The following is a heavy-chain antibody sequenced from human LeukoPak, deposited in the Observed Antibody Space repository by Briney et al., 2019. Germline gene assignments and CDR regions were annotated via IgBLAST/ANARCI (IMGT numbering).Heavy chain of an antibody. CDR2: ISAYNGNT. J-gene: IGHJ6*04. V-gene: IGHV1-18*04. D-gene: IGHD4-17*01. CDR1: GYTFTSYG. CDR3: ARNGDHEADYYYYYGMDV. Sequence: ASVKVSCKASGYTFTSYGISWVRQAPGQGLEWMGWISAYNGNTNYAQKLQGRVTMTTDTSTSTAYMELRSLRSDDTAVYYCARNGDHEADYYYYYGMDVWGKGTTVTVSS.